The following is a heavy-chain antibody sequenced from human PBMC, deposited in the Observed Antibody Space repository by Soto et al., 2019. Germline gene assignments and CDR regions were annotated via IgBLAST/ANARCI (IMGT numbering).Heavy chain of an antibody. Sequence: SVKVSCKASGYTFTSHGISWVRQAPGQGLEWMGWISAYNGNTNYAQRLQGRVTMTTDTSTSTAYMELRSLRSDDTAVYYCAREGSSAYYFDYWGQGTLVTVSS. CDR3: AREGSSAYYFDY. J-gene: IGHJ4*02. CDR1: GYTFTSHG. V-gene: IGHV1-18*01. CDR2: ISAYNGNT. D-gene: IGHD6-6*01.